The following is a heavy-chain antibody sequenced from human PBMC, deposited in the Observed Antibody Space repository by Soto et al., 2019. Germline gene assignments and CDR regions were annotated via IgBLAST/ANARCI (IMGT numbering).Heavy chain of an antibody. Sequence: QVQLQESGPGLVKPSETLSLTCTVSGGSISSYYWSWIRQPPGKGLEWIAYIYYSGSTNYNPSLKSRVTISVDTSKNQFSLKLSSVTAADTAVYYCARGELGIAPARYYFDYWGQGTLVTVSS. V-gene: IGHV4-59*01. CDR2: IYYSGST. J-gene: IGHJ4*02. D-gene: IGHD6-13*01. CDR3: ARGELGIAPARYYFDY. CDR1: GGSISSYY.